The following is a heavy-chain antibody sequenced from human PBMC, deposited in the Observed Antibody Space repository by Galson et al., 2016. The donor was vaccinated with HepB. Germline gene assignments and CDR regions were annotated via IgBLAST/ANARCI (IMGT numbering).Heavy chain of an antibody. CDR3: VRARYSSGLYNWFDP. V-gene: IGHV4-59*08. J-gene: IGHJ5*02. D-gene: IGHD6-19*01. Sequence: ETLSLTCTVSGGSISSYYWNWIRQPPGKGLEWIGYVYYSGSTNYNPSLKSRVTISVDTSKNQFSLRLTSVTAADTAVYYCVRARYSSGLYNWFDPWGQGTLVTVAP. CDR1: GGSISSYY. CDR2: VYYSGST.